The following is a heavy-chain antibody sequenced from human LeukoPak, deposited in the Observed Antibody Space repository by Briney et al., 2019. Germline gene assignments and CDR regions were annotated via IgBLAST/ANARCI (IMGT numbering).Heavy chain of an antibody. D-gene: IGHD6-13*01. V-gene: IGHV1-18*01. Sequence: ASVKVSCKASGYTFTSYGISWVRQAPGQGLEWMGWISAYNGNTNYVQKLQGRVTMTTDTSTSTAYMELRSRRSDDTAVYYCAIDARYSSSWGYFDYWGQGALVTVSS. CDR1: GYTFTSYG. CDR2: ISAYNGNT. J-gene: IGHJ4*02. CDR3: AIDARYSSSWGYFDY.